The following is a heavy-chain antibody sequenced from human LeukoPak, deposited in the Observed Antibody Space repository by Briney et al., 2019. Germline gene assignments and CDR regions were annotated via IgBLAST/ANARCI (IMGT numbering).Heavy chain of an antibody. Sequence: PSETLSLTCAVYGGSFIGYYWSWIRQPPGKGLEWIGRIYTSGSTNYNPSLKSRVTISVDTSKNQFSLKLSSVTAADTAVYYCGTGTTGGAFDIWGQGTMVTVSS. CDR2: IYTSGST. CDR3: GTGTTGGAFDI. V-gene: IGHV4-59*10. CDR1: GGSFIGYY. J-gene: IGHJ3*02. D-gene: IGHD1-1*01.